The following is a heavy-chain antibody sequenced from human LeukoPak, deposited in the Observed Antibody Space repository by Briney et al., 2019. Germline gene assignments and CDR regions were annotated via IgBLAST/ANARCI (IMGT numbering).Heavy chain of an antibody. Sequence: GGSLRLSCAASGFTFTNNFMSWVRQVPGKGLEWVANIKQDGSEKTYADSVKGRFTISRDNAKNSLYLQMNSLRAEDTAVYYCARDQEGPGNYFFDFDYWGQGTLVTVSS. D-gene: IGHD3-10*01. CDR1: GFTFTNNF. J-gene: IGHJ4*02. CDR3: ARDQEGPGNYFFDFDY. V-gene: IGHV3-7*01. CDR2: IKQDGSEK.